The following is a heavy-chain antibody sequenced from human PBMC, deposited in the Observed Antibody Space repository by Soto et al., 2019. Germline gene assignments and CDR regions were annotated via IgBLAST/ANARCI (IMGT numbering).Heavy chain of an antibody. CDR3: AKDLSSSWPYYYYYYMDV. J-gene: IGHJ6*03. D-gene: IGHD6-13*01. CDR1: GFTFSSYA. Sequence: EVQLLESGGGLVQPGGSLRLSCAASGFTFSSYAMSWVRQAPGKGLEWVSAISGSGGSTYYADSVKGRFNISRDNSKNTLYLQMNSLRAEDTAVYYCAKDLSSSWPYYYYYYMDVWGKGTTVTVSS. CDR2: ISGSGGST. V-gene: IGHV3-23*01.